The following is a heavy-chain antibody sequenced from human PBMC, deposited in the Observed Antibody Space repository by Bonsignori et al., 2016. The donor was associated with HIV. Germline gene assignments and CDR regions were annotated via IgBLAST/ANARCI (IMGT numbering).Heavy chain of an antibody. J-gene: IGHJ2*01. CDR3: VPREHWYYDL. Sequence: QEQLVQSGAEVKKPGASVKVSCKASIHTFTGFFIHWGATPPRGQGLEWMGWINFNNGDTNYAQKFQGRVTLTRDTSISTAYMDLSSLHPDDTAIVTIVPREHWYYDLWGLAP. V-gene: IGHV1-2*02. CDR1: IHTFTGFF. D-gene: IGHD4/OR15-4a*01. CDR2: INFNNGDT.